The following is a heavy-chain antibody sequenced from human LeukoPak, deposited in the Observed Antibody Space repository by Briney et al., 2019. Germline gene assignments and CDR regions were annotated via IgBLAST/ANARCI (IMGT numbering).Heavy chain of an antibody. V-gene: IGHV4-34*01. CDR3: ARHGNYDTYYMDV. CDR2: INHSGST. Sequence: WIRQPPGKGLEWIGEINHSGSTNYNPSLKSRVTISVDTSKNQFSLKLNSVTAADTAVYYCARHGNYDTYYMDVWGKGTTVTVSS. J-gene: IGHJ6*03. D-gene: IGHD4-17*01.